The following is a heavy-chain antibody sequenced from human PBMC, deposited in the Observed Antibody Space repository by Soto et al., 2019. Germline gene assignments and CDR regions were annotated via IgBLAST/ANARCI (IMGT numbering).Heavy chain of an antibody. D-gene: IGHD1-20*01. J-gene: IGHJ4*02. CDR1: GFTFSSYA. V-gene: IGHV3-23*01. Sequence: SLRLSCAASGFTFSSYAMIWVRQAPGKGLEWVSAISGSGGSTYYADSVKGRFNISRDNSKNTLYLQMNSLRAEDTAVYYCATGGKWNDGPYWGQGTLVTVSS. CDR3: ATGGKWNDGPY. CDR2: ISGSGGST.